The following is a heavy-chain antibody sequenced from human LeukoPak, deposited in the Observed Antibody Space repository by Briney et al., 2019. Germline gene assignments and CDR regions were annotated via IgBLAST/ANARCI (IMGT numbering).Heavy chain of an antibody. D-gene: IGHD3-22*01. CDR1: GFTFSSYA. Sequence: GGSLRLSCAASGFTFSSYAMSWVRQAPGKGLEWVSAISGSGGSTYYADSVKGRFTISRDNSKNTLYLQMNSLRAEDTAVYYCAKGGTYYYGSSGWYFGLWGRGTLVTVSS. V-gene: IGHV3-23*01. CDR2: ISGSGGST. J-gene: IGHJ2*01. CDR3: AKGGTYYYGSSGWYFGL.